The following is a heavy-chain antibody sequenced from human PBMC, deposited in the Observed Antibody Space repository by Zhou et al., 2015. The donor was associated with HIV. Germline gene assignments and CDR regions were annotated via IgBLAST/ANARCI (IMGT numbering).Heavy chain of an antibody. J-gene: IGHJ6*02. D-gene: IGHD2-21*02. V-gene: IGHV1-18*01. CDR2: ISAYNGNT. CDR1: GYTFSSYG. Sequence: QVQLVQSGPEVKKPGASVKVSCKASGYTFSSYGISWVRQAPGQGLEWMGWISAYNGNTNYAQKLQGRVTMTTDTSTRTAYMELRSLRSDDTAVYYCARDRMETAVGYYNHYYGTGRLGPRDHGHRL. CDR3: ARDRMETAVGYYNHYYGTGR.